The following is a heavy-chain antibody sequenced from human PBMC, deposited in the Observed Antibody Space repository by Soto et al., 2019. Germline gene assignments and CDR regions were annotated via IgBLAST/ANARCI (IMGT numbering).Heavy chain of an antibody. CDR3: ARDESAEGYYGMDV. CDR1: GFTFSSYG. Sequence: VGSPRLSCAASGFTFSSYGMHWVRQAPGKGLEWVAVIWYDGSNKYYADSVKGRFTISRDNSKNTLYLQMNSLRAEDTAVYYCARDESAEGYYGMDVWGQGTTVTVSS. CDR2: IWYDGSNK. V-gene: IGHV3-33*01. J-gene: IGHJ6*02.